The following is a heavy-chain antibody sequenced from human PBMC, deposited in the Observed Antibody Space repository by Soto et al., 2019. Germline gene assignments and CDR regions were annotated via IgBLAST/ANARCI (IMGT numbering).Heavy chain of an antibody. CDR2: IIPIFGIA. CDR1: GGTFSSYA. Sequence: QVQLVQSGAEVKKPGSSVKVSCKASGGTFSSYAISWVRQAPGQGLEWMGGIIPIFGIANYAQKFQGRVTITADESTSTAYMELSSLRSEDTAVYYCARAAYCGGDCYSGAFDIWGQGTMVTVSS. J-gene: IGHJ3*02. CDR3: ARAAYCGGDCYSGAFDI. V-gene: IGHV1-69*12. D-gene: IGHD2-21*02.